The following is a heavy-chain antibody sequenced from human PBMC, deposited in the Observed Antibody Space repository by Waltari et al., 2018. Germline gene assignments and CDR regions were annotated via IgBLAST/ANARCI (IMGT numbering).Heavy chain of an antibody. D-gene: IGHD5-18*01. Sequence: QVQLQQWGAGLVKPSETLSLTCAVYGASLRNYFWSWIRQAPGKGLEWIGEINHGGTTNYTPSIKSRVTISVDTSKSQFSLRLRSVTAADTAVYYCARGYSNGYGPGDSWGQGTLVTVSS. CDR3: ARGYSNGYGPGDS. CDR1: GASLRNYF. J-gene: IGHJ4*02. V-gene: IGHV4-34*01. CDR2: INHGGTT.